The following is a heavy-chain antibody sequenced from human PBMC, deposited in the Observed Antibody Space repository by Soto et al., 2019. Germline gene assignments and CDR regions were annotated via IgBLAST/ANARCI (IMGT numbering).Heavy chain of an antibody. CDR3: AKDYSTWCMDV. CDR2: ISNDGSNK. Sequence: QVQLVESGGGVVQPGRSLRLSCAASGFTFRSYGMHWVRQAPGKGLEWVAVISNDGSNKYYADSVKGRFTISRDTSKNTLYLQMTSLRAEDTDVYYCAKDYSTWCMDVWGQGTTVTVSS. V-gene: IGHV3-30*18. J-gene: IGHJ6*02. D-gene: IGHD6-13*01. CDR1: GFTFRSYG.